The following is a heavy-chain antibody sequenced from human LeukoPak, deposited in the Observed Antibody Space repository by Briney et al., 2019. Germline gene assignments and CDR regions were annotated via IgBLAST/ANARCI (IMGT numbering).Heavy chain of an antibody. CDR1: GYTFTSYG. J-gene: IGHJ4*02. CDR3: ARGADDHGDPYYFDY. V-gene: IGHV1-18*01. Sequence: ASVKVSCKASGYTFTSYGISWVRQAPGQGLEWMGWISAYNGNTNYAQKLQGRVTMTTDTSTSTAYMELRSLRSDDTAVYYCARGADDHGDPYYFDYWGQGTLVTVSS. D-gene: IGHD4-17*01. CDR2: ISAYNGNT.